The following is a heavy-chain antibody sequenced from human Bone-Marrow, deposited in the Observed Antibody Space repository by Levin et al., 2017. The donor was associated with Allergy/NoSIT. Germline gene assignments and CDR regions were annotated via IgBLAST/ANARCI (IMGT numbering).Heavy chain of an antibody. CDR3: ARAPSSITIFGVVINLEYWFDP. CDR2: IIPIFGTA. V-gene: IGHV1-69*06. CDR1: GGTFSSYA. D-gene: IGHD3-3*01. Sequence: SVKVSCKASGGTFSSYAISWVRQAPGQGLEWMGGIIPIFGTANYAQKFQGRVTITADKSTSTAYMELSSLRSEDTAVYYCARAPSSITIFGVVINLEYWFDPWGQGTLVTVSS. J-gene: IGHJ5*02.